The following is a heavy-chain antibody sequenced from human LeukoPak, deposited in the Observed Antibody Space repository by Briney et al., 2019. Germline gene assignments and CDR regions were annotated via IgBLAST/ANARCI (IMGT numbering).Heavy chain of an antibody. D-gene: IGHD3-10*02. V-gene: IGHV3-48*04. CDR1: GFTFSSYS. Sequence: GGSLRLSCAASGFTFSSYSMNWVRQAPGKGLEWVSYISSSGSTIYYADSVKGRFTISRDNAKNTLYLQMNSLRAEDTAVYYCAELGITMIGGVWGKGTTVTISS. CDR3: AELGITMIGGV. CDR2: ISSSGSTI. J-gene: IGHJ6*04.